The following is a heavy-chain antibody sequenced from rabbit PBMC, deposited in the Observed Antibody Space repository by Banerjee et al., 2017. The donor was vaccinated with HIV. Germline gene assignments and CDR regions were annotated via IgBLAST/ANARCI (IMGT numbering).Heavy chain of an antibody. CDR3: AREGANSAGFSL. J-gene: IGHJ6*01. V-gene: IGHV1S40*01. CDR2: IYAGISGNT. CDR1: GFDFSSYY. D-gene: IGHD7-1*01. Sequence: QSLEESGGDLVKPGASLTLTCTASGFDFSSYYMSWVRQAPGKGLECIACIYAGISGNTYYASWAKGRFTISKTSSITVTLQMTGLTAADTATYFCAREGANSAGFSLWGPGTLVTVS.